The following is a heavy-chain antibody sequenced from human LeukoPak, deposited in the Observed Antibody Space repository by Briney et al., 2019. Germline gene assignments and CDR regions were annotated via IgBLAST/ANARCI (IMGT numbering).Heavy chain of an antibody. Sequence: ASVKVSCKASGFTFTSSAMQWVRQARGQRLEWIGWIVVGSGNTNYAQKFQERVTITRDMSTSTAHMELSSLRSEDTAVYYCAAVGYCSGGSCYRTAFDIWGQGTMVTVSS. CDR2: IVVGSGNT. CDR1: GFTFTSSA. CDR3: AAVGYCSGGSCYRTAFDI. J-gene: IGHJ3*02. V-gene: IGHV1-58*02. D-gene: IGHD2-15*01.